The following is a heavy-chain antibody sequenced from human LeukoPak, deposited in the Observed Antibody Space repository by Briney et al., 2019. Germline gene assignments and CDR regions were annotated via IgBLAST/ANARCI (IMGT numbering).Heavy chain of an antibody. CDR2: VSGSAGRT. V-gene: IGHV3-23*01. Sequence: GGSLRLSCAASVFTFSSFAMTWVRQAPGKGLEWVSTVSGSAGRTDYADSVKGRFTISRDNLKNTLYLQMNGLRAEDTAVYYCAKNRGHCVDGVCHNYYYMDVWGRGTTVTVSS. CDR1: VFTFSSFA. D-gene: IGHD2-8*02. CDR3: AKNRGHCVDGVCHNYYYMDV. J-gene: IGHJ6*03.